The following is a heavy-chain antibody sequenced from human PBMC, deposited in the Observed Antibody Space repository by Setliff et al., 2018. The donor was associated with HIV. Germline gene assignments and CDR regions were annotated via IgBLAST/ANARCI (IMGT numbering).Heavy chain of an antibody. D-gene: IGHD3-22*01. J-gene: IGHJ6*03. V-gene: IGHV3-53*01. CDR2: IDSGDGT. CDR1: GFNIIINY. CDR3: AASFYYDSRHMDV. Sequence: PGGSLRLSCAASGFNIIINYVTWVRQAPGKGLEWVSLIDSGDGTYYSDSVKGRFTISRDNSKNTVYLQMNTLRAEDTAVYYCAASFYYDSRHMDVWGKGTTVTVSS.